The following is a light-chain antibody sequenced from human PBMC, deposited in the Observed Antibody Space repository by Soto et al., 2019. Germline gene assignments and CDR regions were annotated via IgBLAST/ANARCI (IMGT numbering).Light chain of an antibody. V-gene: IGKV2-30*01. CDR1: QSLVDSDGNTY. CDR2: KVS. CDR3: MQGKHWPRM. Sequence: DVVMTQSPLSLPVTLGQPASISCRSSQSLVDSDGNTYLNWFQQRPGQSPRRLIYKVSNRDSGVPDRFSGSGSGTDFTLKISRVEAEDVGVYSCMQGKHWPRMFGQGTKVEIK. J-gene: IGKJ1*01.